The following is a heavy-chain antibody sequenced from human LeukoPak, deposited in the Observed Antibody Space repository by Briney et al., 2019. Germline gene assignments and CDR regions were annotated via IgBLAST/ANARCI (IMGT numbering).Heavy chain of an antibody. CDR3: ARASQWTLFDY. Sequence: GGSLRLSCAASGFTFSNYPMLWVRQAPGRGLEYVSAISGGGGSTFYASSVRGRFTISRDNSKSTLYLQMGSLRAEDMAVYYCARASQWTLFDYWGQGTLVTVSS. V-gene: IGHV3-64*01. CDR1: GFTFSNYP. D-gene: IGHD6-19*01. J-gene: IGHJ4*02. CDR2: ISGGGGST.